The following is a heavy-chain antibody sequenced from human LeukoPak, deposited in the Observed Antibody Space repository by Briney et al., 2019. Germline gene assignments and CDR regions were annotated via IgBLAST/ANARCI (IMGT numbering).Heavy chain of an antibody. V-gene: IGHV1-69*13. CDR3: ARGGYSGYDFMGEYYYYYMDV. J-gene: IGHJ6*03. D-gene: IGHD5-12*01. Sequence: ASVKVSCKASGGTFSSYAISWVRQAPGQGLEWMGGIIPIFGTANYAQKFQGRVTITADESTSTAYMELSSLRCEDTAVYYCARGGYSGYDFMGEYYYYYMDVWGKGTTVTISS. CDR2: IIPIFGTA. CDR1: GGTFSSYA.